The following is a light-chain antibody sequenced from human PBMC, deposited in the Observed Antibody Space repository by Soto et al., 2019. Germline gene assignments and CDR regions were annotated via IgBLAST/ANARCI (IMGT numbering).Light chain of an antibody. CDR3: CSYAGSYTVV. V-gene: IGLV2-11*01. CDR2: DVS. Sequence: QSALTQPRSVSGSPGQSVTISCTGTSSDVVGYNYVSWYQQHPGKAPKLMIYDVSKRPSGVPDRFSGSKSGNTASLTISGLQAEDEADYYCCSYAGSYTVVFGTGTKLTVL. CDR1: SSDVVGYNY. J-gene: IGLJ1*01.